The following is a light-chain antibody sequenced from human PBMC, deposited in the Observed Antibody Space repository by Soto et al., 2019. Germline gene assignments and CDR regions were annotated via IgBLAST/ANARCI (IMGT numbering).Light chain of an antibody. CDR1: DSNIGAGYS. V-gene: IGLV1-40*01. J-gene: IGLJ2*01. Sequence: QSVLTQPPSVSGAPGQRVTFSCTGSDSNIGAGYSVNWYQQIPGTAPKLLVYVNTNRPSGVPDRFSGSTSGTIASLAITGLQAEDEADYYCQSYDIRLNGLTFGRGTKVTVL. CDR2: VNT. CDR3: QSYDIRLNGLT.